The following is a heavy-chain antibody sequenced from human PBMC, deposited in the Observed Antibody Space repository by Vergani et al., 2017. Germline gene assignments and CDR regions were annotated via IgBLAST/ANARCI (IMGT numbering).Heavy chain of an antibody. CDR3: TRSECSGTTCYGHYFDL. D-gene: IGHD2-15*01. Sequence: EVRLLESGGGLVQPGGSLRLSCAASGFTFSRHWMHWVRQAPGKGLVWVSRVNPEGTNTPYADSVKGRFTISRDNAKNMMYLQLNSLRDEDTAVYYCTRSECSGTTCYGHYFDLWGHGILVTVSS. CDR1: GFTFSRHW. CDR2: VNPEGTNT. V-gene: IGHV3-74*02. J-gene: IGHJ4*01.